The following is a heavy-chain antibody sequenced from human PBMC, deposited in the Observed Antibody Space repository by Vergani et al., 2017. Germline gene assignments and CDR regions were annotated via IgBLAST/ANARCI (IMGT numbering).Heavy chain of an antibody. D-gene: IGHD2-21*02. CDR2: ISAYTGNT. CDR3: AGEGGDGDDRLDI. CDR1: GYTFSSYG. V-gene: IGHV1-18*04. Sequence: QVQLVQSGAEVKKPGASVKVSCKASGYTFSSYGISWVRQAPGQGLEWMGWISAYTGNTHYAQKLQGRLTMTTDTSTSTAYMERRSLGSDDTAGYYCAGEGGDGDDRLDIWGQGTMVTVSS. J-gene: IGHJ3*02.